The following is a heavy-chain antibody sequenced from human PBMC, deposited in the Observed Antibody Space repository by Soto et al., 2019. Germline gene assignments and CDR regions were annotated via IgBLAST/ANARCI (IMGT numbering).Heavy chain of an antibody. CDR3: ASRLGYGYGMDV. CDR2: IYYSGST. D-gene: IGHD5-12*01. CDR1: GDSINSGTYY. V-gene: IGHV4-39*01. J-gene: IGHJ6*02. Sequence: SETLSLTCTVSGDSINSGTYYWGWIRQPPGKGLEWIGTIYYSGSTFYNPSLKSRVTISADTSMNQFSLKLSSVTAADTAVYYCASRLGYGYGMDVWGQGTTVTVS.